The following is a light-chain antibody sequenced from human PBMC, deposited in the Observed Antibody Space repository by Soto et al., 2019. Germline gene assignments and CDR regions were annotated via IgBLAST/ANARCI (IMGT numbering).Light chain of an antibody. CDR2: DVS. Sequence: QSVLTQPASVSGSPGQSITISCTGTSSDVGSYNHVSWDQQHPGKAPKLMIYDVSNRPSGVSNRFSGSKSGNTASLTISGLQAEDEADYYCSSYSISSPLGVFGGGTTLTVL. V-gene: IGLV2-14*01. CDR1: SSDVGSYNH. J-gene: IGLJ2*01. CDR3: SSYSISSPLGV.